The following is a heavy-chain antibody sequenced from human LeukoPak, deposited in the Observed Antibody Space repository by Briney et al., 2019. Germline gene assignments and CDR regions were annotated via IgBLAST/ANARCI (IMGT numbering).Heavy chain of an antibody. D-gene: IGHD6-6*01. J-gene: IGHJ5*02. CDR3: ARGRTYRSSSWFDP. Sequence: SETLSLTCAVYGGSFSGYYWSWIRQPPGKGLEWIGEINHSGSTNYNPSLKSRVTISVDTSKNQFSLKLSSVTAADTAVYYCARGRTYRSSSWFDPWGQGTLVTVSS. V-gene: IGHV4-34*01. CDR2: INHSGST. CDR1: GGSFSGYY.